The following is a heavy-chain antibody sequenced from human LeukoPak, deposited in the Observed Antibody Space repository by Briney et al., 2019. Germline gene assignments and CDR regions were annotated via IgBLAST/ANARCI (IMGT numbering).Heavy chain of an antibody. CDR1: GFTFSSHW. D-gene: IGHD3-9*01. V-gene: IGHV3-74*01. J-gene: IGHJ3*02. CDR2: INSDGSST. Sequence: GGSLRLSCAASGFTFSSHWMHWVRQAPGKGLVWVSRINSDGSSTSYADSVKGRFTISRDNAKNTLYLQMNSLRAEDTAVYYCARGLRYFDWLFPPDAFDIWGQGTMVTVSS. CDR3: ARGLRYFDWLFPPDAFDI.